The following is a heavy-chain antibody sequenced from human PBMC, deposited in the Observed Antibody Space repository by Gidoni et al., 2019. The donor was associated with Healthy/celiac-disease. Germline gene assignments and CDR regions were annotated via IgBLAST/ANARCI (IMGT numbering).Heavy chain of an antibody. CDR3: ARVGATTYYYYYMDV. D-gene: IGHD1-26*01. CDR1: GFTLSSYA. V-gene: IGHV3-23*04. J-gene: IGHJ6*03. Sequence: EVQLVESGGGLVQPGGSLRLSSAASGFTLSSYAMSWVRQAPGKGLEWVSAISGSGGSTYYADSVKGRFTISRDNSKNTLYLQMNSLRAEDTAVYYCARVGATTYYYYYMDVWGKGTTVTVSS. CDR2: ISGSGGST.